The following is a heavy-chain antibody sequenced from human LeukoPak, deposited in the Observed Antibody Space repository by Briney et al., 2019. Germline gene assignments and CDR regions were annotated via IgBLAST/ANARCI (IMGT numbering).Heavy chain of an antibody. CDR1: GGSISSGGYY. CDR3: ARDASNAGGFDY. CDR2: IYYSGST. V-gene: IGHV4-31*03. J-gene: IGHJ4*02. D-gene: IGHD2-2*01. Sequence: SETLSLTCTASGGSISSGGYYWSWIRQHPGKGLEWGGYIYYSGSTYYNPSLKSRVTISVDTSKNQFSLKLSSVTAADTAVYCCARDASNAGGFDYWGQGTLVTVSS.